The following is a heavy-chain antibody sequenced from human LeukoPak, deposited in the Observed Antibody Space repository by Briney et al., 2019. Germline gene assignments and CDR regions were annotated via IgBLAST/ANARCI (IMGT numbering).Heavy chain of an antibody. D-gene: IGHD6-19*01. CDR2: VIPILGIA. J-gene: IGHJ4*02. CDR1: GGTFSSYA. CDR3: ARLDGSFSSGVLDY. V-gene: IGHV1-69*04. Sequence: SVKVSCKASGGTFSSYAISWVRQAPGQGLEWMGRVIPILGIANYAQKFQGRDTITADKSTSTAYMELSSLRSEDTAVYYCARLDGSFSSGVLDYWGQGTLVTVSS.